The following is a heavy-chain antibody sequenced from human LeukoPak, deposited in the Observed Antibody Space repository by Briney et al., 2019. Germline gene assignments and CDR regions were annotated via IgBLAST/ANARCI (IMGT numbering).Heavy chain of an antibody. D-gene: IGHD2-15*01. CDR2: ISFDGGKI. CDR3: ARDPDKGAATYFDY. Sequence: GGSLTLSCTASGFPFSNYAMNWVRQTPGKGLEWVALISFDGGKIYYADSVKGRFTISRDNSKNTLFLQMNSLTVEDTAVYYCARDPDKGAATYFDYWGQGTLVTVSS. CDR1: GFPFSNYA. V-gene: IGHV3-30*04. J-gene: IGHJ4*02.